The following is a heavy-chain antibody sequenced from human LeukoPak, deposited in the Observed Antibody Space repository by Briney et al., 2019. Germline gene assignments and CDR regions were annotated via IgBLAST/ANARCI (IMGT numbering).Heavy chain of an antibody. V-gene: IGHV3-7*01. D-gene: IGHD6-19*01. CDR1: GFTFRNYW. J-gene: IGHJ4*02. CDR3: ARDDAAVPASY. CDR2: VKKDESKK. Sequence: PGGSLRLSCAGSGFTFRNYWMSWVRQAPGKGLEWVANVKKDESKKYYMDSVKGRFTISRDNAKNLVHLQMNGLRAEDTAVYYCARDDAAVPASYWGQGTLVTVSS.